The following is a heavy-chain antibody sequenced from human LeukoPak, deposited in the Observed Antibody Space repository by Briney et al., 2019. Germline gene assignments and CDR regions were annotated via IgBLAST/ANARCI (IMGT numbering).Heavy chain of an antibody. V-gene: IGHV5-51*01. J-gene: IGHJ4*02. CDR1: GSSFISYW. CDR2: IYAGDSDT. D-gene: IGHD6-13*01. CDR3: ARVDSNSWSNVYYFDC. Sequence: PGESLKISCKGSGSSFISYWIGWVRQVPGKGLEWMGIIYAGDSDTKYSPSFQGQVTISADKSINTAYLQWSSLKASDTAMYYCARVDSNSWSNVYYFDCWGQGTLLTVSS.